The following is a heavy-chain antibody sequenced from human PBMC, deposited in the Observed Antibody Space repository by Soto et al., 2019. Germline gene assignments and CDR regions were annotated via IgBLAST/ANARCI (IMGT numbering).Heavy chain of an antibody. CDR3: AKSFCSSSSCFFLWVDP. D-gene: IGHD2-2*01. CDR1: GFAFSTYA. J-gene: IGHJ5*02. V-gene: IGHV3-23*01. Sequence: PGGSLRLSCAASGFAFSTYAMSWVRQAPGKGLECISLISGTGVPTLYAESVKGRFSVSRDNSKDTLFLEMNNLRVDDTAIYYCAKSFCSSSSCFFLWVDPWGPGTLVTV. CDR2: ISGTGVPT.